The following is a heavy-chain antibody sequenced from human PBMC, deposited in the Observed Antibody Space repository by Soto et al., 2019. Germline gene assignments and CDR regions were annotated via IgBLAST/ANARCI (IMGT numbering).Heavy chain of an antibody. Sequence: SETLSLTCTVSGGAISSGAYYGSWIRQPPGKGLEWIGNIYYSGSTYYNPSLKSRVTISVDTSKNQFSLKLSSVTAADTAVYYCASRHSSPYFDYWGQGTLVTVSS. CDR3: ASRHSSPYFDY. CDR1: GGAISSGAYY. D-gene: IGHD6-13*01. V-gene: IGHV4-30-4*01. CDR2: IYYSGST. J-gene: IGHJ4*02.